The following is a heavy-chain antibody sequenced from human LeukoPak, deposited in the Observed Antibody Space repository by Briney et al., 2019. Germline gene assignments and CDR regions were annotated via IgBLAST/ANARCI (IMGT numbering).Heavy chain of an antibody. V-gene: IGHV3-21*01. CDR2: ISRTSSYI. D-gene: IGHD2-2*01. J-gene: IGHJ6*02. CDR1: GFTFSSYA. Sequence: GGSLRLSCAASGFTFSSYAMSWVRQAPGKGLEWVSSISRTSSYIYYADSVKGRFTLSRDNGKNSLYLQMNSLRAEDTAVYYCARGGMGTNSQEYFYYGMDVWGQGTTVTVSS. CDR3: ARGGMGTNSQEYFYYGMDV.